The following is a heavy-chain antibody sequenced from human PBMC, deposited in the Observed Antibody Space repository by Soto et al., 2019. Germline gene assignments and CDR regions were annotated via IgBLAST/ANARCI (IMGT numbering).Heavy chain of an antibody. D-gene: IGHD6-25*01. J-gene: IGHJ4*02. CDR3: ARGAGSASQKRYDS. Sequence: AAVKVSCKASGYKFTDYYLHWVRQAPGQGLEWMGWINPNSGGTNYAQKFQGRVTLTRDTSISTVHMSLSTLTSGDTAVYYCARGAGSASQKRYDSWGEGALVTVSS. CDR1: GYKFTDYY. V-gene: IGHV1-2*02. CDR2: INPNSGGT.